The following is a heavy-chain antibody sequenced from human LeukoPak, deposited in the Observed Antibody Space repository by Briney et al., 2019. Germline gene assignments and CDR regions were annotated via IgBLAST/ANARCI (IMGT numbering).Heavy chain of an antibody. V-gene: IGHV3-23*01. CDR1: GFTFSGYA. D-gene: IGHD3-22*01. CDR3: AKDGLYYDGSAHVYYFDY. CDR2: ITGSGDYT. Sequence: GGSLRLSCAASGFTFSGYAMTWVRQAPGKGLEWVSSITGSGDYTYYIDSVKGRFTIPRDNSKNILYLQMNSLRGEDTALYYCAKDGLYYDGSAHVYYFDYWGRGTLVAVSS. J-gene: IGHJ4*02.